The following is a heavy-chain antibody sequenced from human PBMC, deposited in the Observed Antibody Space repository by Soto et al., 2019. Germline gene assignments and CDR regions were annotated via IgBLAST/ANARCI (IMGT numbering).Heavy chain of an antibody. CDR2: IYYSGST. J-gene: IGHJ4*02. V-gene: IGHV4-59*08. CDR3: ARQYDSSGYYPDY. D-gene: IGHD3-22*01. CDR1: GSSCIHHY. Sequence: LETLSLTCSVSGSSCIHHYWTLIRQPPGKGLEWIGYIYYSGSTNYNPSLKSRVTISVDTSKSQFSLKLSSVTAADTAVYYCARQYDSSGYYPDYWGQGTLVTVSS.